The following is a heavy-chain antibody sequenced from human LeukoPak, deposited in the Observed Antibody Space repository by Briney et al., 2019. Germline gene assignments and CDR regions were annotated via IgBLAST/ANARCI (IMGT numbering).Heavy chain of an antibody. D-gene: IGHD3-16*02. V-gene: IGHV1-18*01. J-gene: IGHJ4*02. CDR1: GYTFTSYG. Sequence: PEASVRVSCKASGYTFTSYGISWVRQAPGQGLEWMGWISAYNGNTNYAQKLQGRVTMTTDTSTSTAYMELRSLRSDDTAVYYCARDRLRLGELSFFFDYWGQGTLVTVSS. CDR2: ISAYNGNT. CDR3: ARDRLRLGELSFFFDY.